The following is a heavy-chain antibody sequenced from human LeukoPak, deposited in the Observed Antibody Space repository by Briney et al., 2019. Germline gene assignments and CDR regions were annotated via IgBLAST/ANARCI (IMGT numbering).Heavy chain of an antibody. Sequence: GGSLRLSCAASGFTFSSYWMSWVRQAPGKGLEWVANIKQDGSEKYYVDSVKGRFTISRDNAKNSLYLQMNSLRAEDTAVYYRARDDVLRYFDWLSQPQYYFDYWGQGTLVTVSS. J-gene: IGHJ4*02. V-gene: IGHV3-7*01. CDR1: GFTFSSYW. D-gene: IGHD3-9*01. CDR3: ARDDVLRYFDWLSQPQYYFDY. CDR2: IKQDGSEK.